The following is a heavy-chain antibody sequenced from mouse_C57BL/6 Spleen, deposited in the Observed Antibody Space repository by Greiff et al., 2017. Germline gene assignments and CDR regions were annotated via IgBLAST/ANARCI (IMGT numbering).Heavy chain of an antibody. CDR2: ISDGGSYT. Sequence: DVQLVESGGGLVKPGGSLKLSCAASGFTFSSYAMSWVRQTPEKRLEWVATISDGGSYTYYPDNVKGRFTISRDNAKNNLYLQMSHLKSEDTAMYYCARVSLRYLYAMDYWGQGTSVTVSS. V-gene: IGHV5-4*01. CDR3: ARVSLRYLYAMDY. J-gene: IGHJ4*01. D-gene: IGHD1-1*01. CDR1: GFTFSSYA.